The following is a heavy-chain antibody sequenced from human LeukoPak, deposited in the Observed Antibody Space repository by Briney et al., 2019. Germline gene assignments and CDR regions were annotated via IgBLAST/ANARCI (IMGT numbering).Heavy chain of an antibody. Sequence: PRGSLRLSCAASGFAFDTYSMTWVRQAPGKGLEWVSSISSWSSFIYSADSVTGRFTISRDNAKNSLYLQMNSLRAEDTAVYYCARAGSTNSWFDPWGQGTLVIVSS. V-gene: IGHV3-21*01. CDR3: ARAGSTNSWFDP. D-gene: IGHD2-2*01. J-gene: IGHJ5*02. CDR1: GFAFDTYS. CDR2: ISSWSSFI.